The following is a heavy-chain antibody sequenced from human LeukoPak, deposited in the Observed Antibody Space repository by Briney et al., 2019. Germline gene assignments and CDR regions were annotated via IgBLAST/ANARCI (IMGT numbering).Heavy chain of an antibody. D-gene: IGHD4-11*01. CDR3: ATPGYGRPLYRFDY. J-gene: IGHJ4*02. CDR1: GGSISSTSYY. CDR2: IYYSGST. Sequence: PSETLSLTCTVSGGSISSTSYYWGWIRQPPGKGLEWIATIYYSGSTYYNPSLKSRVTISVDTSKNQFSLKLTSVTAADTVVYYCATPGYGRPLYRFDYWGQGTLVTVSS. V-gene: IGHV4-39*01.